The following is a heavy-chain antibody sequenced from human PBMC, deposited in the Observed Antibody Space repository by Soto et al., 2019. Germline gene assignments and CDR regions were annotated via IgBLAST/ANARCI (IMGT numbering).Heavy chain of an antibody. J-gene: IGHJ3*02. CDR3: ARDRIVGATIRSAFDI. CDR2: ISAYNGNT. CDR1: GYTFTSYG. D-gene: IGHD1-26*01. Sequence: ASVKVSCKASGYTFTSYGISWVRQAPGQGLEWMGWISAYNGNTNYAQKLQGRVTMTTDTSTSAAYMELRSLRSDDTAVYYCARDRIVGATIRSAFDIWGQGTMVTVSS. V-gene: IGHV1-18*04.